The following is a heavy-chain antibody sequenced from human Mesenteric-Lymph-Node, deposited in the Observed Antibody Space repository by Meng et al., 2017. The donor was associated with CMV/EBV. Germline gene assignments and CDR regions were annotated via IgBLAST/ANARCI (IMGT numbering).Heavy chain of an antibody. J-gene: IGHJ6*02. D-gene: IGHD1-1*01. Sequence: SVKVSCKASGGTFSSYAISWVRQAPGQGLEWMGGIIPIFGTANYAQKYQGRVTITTDESTSTAYMELSSLRSEDTAVYYCARWKAGYYYYGMDVWGQGTTVTVSS. V-gene: IGHV1-69*05. CDR2: IIPIFGTA. CDR1: GGTFSSYA. CDR3: ARWKAGYYYYGMDV.